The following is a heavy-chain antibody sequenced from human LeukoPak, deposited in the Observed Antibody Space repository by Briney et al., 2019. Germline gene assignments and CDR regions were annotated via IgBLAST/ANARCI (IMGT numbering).Heavy chain of an antibody. J-gene: IGHJ4*02. Sequence: SETLSLTCAVYGGSFSGYYWSWIRQPPGKGLEWIGEINHSGSTNYSPSLKSRVTISVDTSKSQFSLKLSSVTAADTAVYYCARGSNSSSWYDYWGQGTLVTVSS. V-gene: IGHV4-34*01. D-gene: IGHD6-13*01. CDR3: ARGSNSSSWYDY. CDR1: GGSFSGYY. CDR2: INHSGST.